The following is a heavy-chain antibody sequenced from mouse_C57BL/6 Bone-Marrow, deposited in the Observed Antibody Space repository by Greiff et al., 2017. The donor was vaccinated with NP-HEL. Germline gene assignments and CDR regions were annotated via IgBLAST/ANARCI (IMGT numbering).Heavy chain of an antibody. CDR3: ARSEPIYEGYYVAY. V-gene: IGHV1-9*01. CDR2: ILPGSGST. Sequence: LLESGAELMKPGASVKLSCKATGYTFTGYWIEWVKQRPGHGLEWIGEILPGSGSTNYNEKFKGKATFTADTSSNTAYMQLSSLTTEDSAIYYCARSEPIYEGYYVAYWGQGTLVTVSA. J-gene: IGHJ3*01. D-gene: IGHD2-3*01. CDR1: GYTFTGYW.